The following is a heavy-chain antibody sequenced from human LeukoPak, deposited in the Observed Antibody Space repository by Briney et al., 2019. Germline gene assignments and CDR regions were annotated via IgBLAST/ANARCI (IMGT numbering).Heavy chain of an antibody. J-gene: IGHJ4*02. Sequence: PGGSLRLSCAASGFTFSSYGVHWVRQAPGKGLEWVAVISYDGSNKYYADSVKGRFTISRDNSKNTLYLQMNSLRAEDTAVYYCAKDLLLQQQLVRGFDYWGQGTLVTVSS. D-gene: IGHD6-13*01. CDR1: GFTFSSYG. V-gene: IGHV3-30*18. CDR3: AKDLLLQQQLVRGFDY. CDR2: ISYDGSNK.